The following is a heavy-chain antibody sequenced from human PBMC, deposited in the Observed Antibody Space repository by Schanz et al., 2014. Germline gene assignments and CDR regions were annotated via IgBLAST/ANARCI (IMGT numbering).Heavy chain of an antibody. D-gene: IGHD3-9*01. V-gene: IGHV3-23*04. CDR3: AKHVRSLTGNDY. J-gene: IGHJ4*02. Sequence: EVQLVESGGGLVQPGGSLRLSCAASGFSFRKSAMSWVRQAPGKGLEWVSAISGSGSSTYYADSVKGRFTISRDNSKNTLYLQMNNLRAEDTAVYYCAKHVRSLTGNDYWGQGTLVTVSS. CDR2: ISGSGSST. CDR1: GFSFRKSA.